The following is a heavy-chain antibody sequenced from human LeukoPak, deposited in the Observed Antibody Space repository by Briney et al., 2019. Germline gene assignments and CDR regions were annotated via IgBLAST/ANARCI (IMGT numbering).Heavy chain of an antibody. CDR3: ARDPLYYDILTGYVPYWYFDL. J-gene: IGHJ2*01. Sequence: PSVKVSCKASGYTFTSYAMHWVRQAPGQRLEWMGWSNAGNGNTKYSQKFQGRVTMTRDTSISTAYMELSRLRSDDTAVYYCARDPLYYDILTGYVPYWYFDLWGRGTLVTVSS. CDR1: GYTFTSYA. D-gene: IGHD3-9*01. V-gene: IGHV1-3*01. CDR2: SNAGNGNT.